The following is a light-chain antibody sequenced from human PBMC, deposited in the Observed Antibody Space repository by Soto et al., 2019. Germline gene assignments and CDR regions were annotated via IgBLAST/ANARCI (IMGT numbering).Light chain of an antibody. CDR3: QQYHTSSIT. V-gene: IGKV1-13*02. CDR2: DAS. CDR1: QGISSY. J-gene: IGKJ5*01. Sequence: AIQLTQSPSSLSASVGDRVTITCRASQGISSYLGWYQQKPGKAPNLLIYDASTLERGVPSRFSGTGSGTEFTLTIDRLQPDDFATYYCQQYHTSSITFGQGTRLEIK.